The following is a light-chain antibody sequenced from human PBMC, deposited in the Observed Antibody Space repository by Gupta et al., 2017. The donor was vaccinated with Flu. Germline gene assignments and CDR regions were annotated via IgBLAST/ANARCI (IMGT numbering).Light chain of an antibody. V-gene: IGKV1-9*01. J-gene: IGKJ4*01. CDR2: DIS. Sequence: PSFLSASVGDRVTITCRASLGIRSELAWYQQKPGTAPNLLIYDISTLQTGVSSRFSGSGSGTEVTLTISSLQPEDFATYYCQHLQSYPLTFGGGTKVEIK. CDR1: LGIRSE. CDR3: QHLQSYPLT.